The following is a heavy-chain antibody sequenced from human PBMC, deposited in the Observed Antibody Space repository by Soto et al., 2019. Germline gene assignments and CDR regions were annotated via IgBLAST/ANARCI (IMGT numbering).Heavy chain of an antibody. D-gene: IGHD3-10*01. CDR3: AKRGSGTYFDD. CDR1: GFTFSSYA. Sequence: GGSLRLSCAASGFTFSSYAMSWVRQAPGKGLEWVSVISGSGDSTYYADSVKGRFTISRDNSKNTLYLQMNSLRAEDTAVYYCAKRGSGTYFDDWGQGTLVTVSS. V-gene: IGHV3-23*01. J-gene: IGHJ4*02. CDR2: ISGSGDST.